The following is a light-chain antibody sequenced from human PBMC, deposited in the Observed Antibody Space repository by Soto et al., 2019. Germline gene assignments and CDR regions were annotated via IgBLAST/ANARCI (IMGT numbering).Light chain of an antibody. Sequence: QSVLTQPASVSGSPGQSITISCTGTTSDVGSYNLVSWYQQHPGKAPKLMIYEGNKRPSGISNRFSGSKSGITASLTISGLQAEDEADYYCCSFAVGNTWVFGGGTKLTVL. CDR2: EGN. J-gene: IGLJ3*02. CDR3: CSFAVGNTWV. CDR1: TSDVGSYNL. V-gene: IGLV2-23*01.